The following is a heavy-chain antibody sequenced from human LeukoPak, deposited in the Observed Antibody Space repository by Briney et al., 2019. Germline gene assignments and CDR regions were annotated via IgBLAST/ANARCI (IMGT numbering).Heavy chain of an antibody. CDR1: GGSISSYY. J-gene: IGHJ4*02. CDR3: ARHGRPVRGYCDY. CDR2: IHYSGST. Sequence: PSETLSLPCTVSGGSISSYYGRWVRQPPGKGLEWNGYIHYSGSTSYNPSLNRRLTISVNPHIHQFPLPLIYVPAAPTPVHFFARHGRPVRGYCDYWGGGAGVSVSS. D-gene: IGHD1-1*01. V-gene: IGHV4-59*08.